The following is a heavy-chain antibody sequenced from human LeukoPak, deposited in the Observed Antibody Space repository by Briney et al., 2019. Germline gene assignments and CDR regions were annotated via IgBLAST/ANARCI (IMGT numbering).Heavy chain of an antibody. D-gene: IGHD3-3*01. CDR2: ISGSGGST. CDR3: AKEYYDFWSGYPHDY. CDR1: GFTFGDYA. Sequence: GGSLRLSCTASGFTFGDYAMSWVRQAPGKGLEWVSAISGSGGSTYYADSVKGRFTISRDNSKNTLYLQMNSLRAEDTAVYYCAKEYYDFWSGYPHDYWGQGTLVTVSS. V-gene: IGHV3-23*01. J-gene: IGHJ4*02.